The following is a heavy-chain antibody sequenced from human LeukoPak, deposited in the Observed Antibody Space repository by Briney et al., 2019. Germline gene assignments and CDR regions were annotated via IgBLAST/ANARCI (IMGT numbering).Heavy chain of an antibody. D-gene: IGHD6-19*01. CDR3: ARLKGRAVAGTLEADY. Sequence: PSETLSLTCAVYGGSFSGYYWSWIRQPPGKGLEWIGEINHSGSTNYNPSLKSRVTISVDTSKNQFSLKLSSVTAADTAVYYCARLKGRAVAGTLEADYWGQGTLVTVSS. CDR1: GGSFSGYY. CDR2: INHSGST. V-gene: IGHV4-34*01. J-gene: IGHJ4*02.